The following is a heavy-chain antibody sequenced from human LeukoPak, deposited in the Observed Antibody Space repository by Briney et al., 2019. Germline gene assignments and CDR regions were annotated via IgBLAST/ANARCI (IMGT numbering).Heavy chain of an antibody. Sequence: PSQTLSLTCTVSGGSISSGGYYWSWIRQHPGKGLEWIGYIYYSGSTNYNPSLKSRVTISVDTSKNQFSLKLSSVTAADTAVYYCARDPISHYYDSSGHQAPFDYWGQGTLVTVSS. V-gene: IGHV4-31*03. J-gene: IGHJ4*02. CDR2: IYYSGST. CDR3: ARDPISHYYDSSGHQAPFDY. CDR1: GGSISSGGYY. D-gene: IGHD3-22*01.